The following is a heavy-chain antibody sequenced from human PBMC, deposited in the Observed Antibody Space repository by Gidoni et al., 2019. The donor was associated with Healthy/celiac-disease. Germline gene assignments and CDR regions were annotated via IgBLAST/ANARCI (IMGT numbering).Heavy chain of an antibody. D-gene: IGHD3-9*01. CDR3: ARDSSSKYYDILTGPWYYYGMD. J-gene: IGHJ6*01. CDR2: ISSSSSYI. V-gene: IGHV3-21*01. CDR1: GFTFSSYS. Sequence: EVQLVESGGGLVKPGGSLRPSYAASGFTFSSYSMNWVRQAPGKGLEWVSSISSSSSYIYYADSVKGRFTISRDNAKNSLYLQMNSLRAEDTAVYYCARDSSSKYYDILTGPWYYYGMD.